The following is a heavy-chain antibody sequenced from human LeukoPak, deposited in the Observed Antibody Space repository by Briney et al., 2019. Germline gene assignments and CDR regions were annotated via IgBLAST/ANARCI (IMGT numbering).Heavy chain of an antibody. CDR3: ARVEMATIILDY. J-gene: IGHJ4*02. D-gene: IGHD5-24*01. CDR1: GGSISSSSYY. Sequence: PSETLSLTCTVSGGSISSSSYYWGWIRQPPGKGLEWIGSIYYSGSTYYNPSLKSRVTISVDTSKNQFSLKLSSVTAADTAVYYCARVEMATIILDYWGQGTLVTVSS. CDR2: IYYSGST. V-gene: IGHV4-39*01.